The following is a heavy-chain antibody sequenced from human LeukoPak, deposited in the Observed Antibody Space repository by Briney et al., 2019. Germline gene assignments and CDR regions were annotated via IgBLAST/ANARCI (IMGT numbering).Heavy chain of an antibody. J-gene: IGHJ4*02. V-gene: IGHV3-21*01. CDR2: ISSSSNYI. CDR1: GFTFSSYS. D-gene: IGHD2-15*01. Sequence: KPGGSLRLSCAASGFTFSSYSMNWVRRAPGKGLEWVSSISSSSNYIYYADSVKGRFTISRDNAKNSLYLQMNSLRAEDTAVYYCARAGYCSGGNCYGFGYWGQGTLVTVSS. CDR3: ARAGYCSGGNCYGFGY.